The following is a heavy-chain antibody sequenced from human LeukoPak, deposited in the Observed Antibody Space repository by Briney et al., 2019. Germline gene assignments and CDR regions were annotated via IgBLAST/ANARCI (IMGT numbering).Heavy chain of an antibody. CDR3: AKDPLDSSGGYFDY. CDR1: GFTFDDYA. CDR2: ISWDGGSI. D-gene: IGHD3-22*01. V-gene: IGHV3-43D*03. J-gene: IGHJ4*02. Sequence: PGGSLRLSCAASGFTFDDYAMHWVRQAPGKGLEWVSLISWDGGSIYYADSVKGRFSISRDNSKNSLYLQMNSLRAEDTALYYCAKDPLDSSGGYFDYWGQGTLVTVSS.